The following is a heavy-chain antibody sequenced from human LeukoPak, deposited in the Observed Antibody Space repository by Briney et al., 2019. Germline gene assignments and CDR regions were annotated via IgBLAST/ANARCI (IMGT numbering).Heavy chain of an antibody. D-gene: IGHD2-21*01. CDR3: ARNIPVTRWGY. CDR1: GFTVCSNY. Sequence: GGSLRLSCAASGFTVCSNYMSWVRQAPGKGLEWVSVIYSGGSTYYADSVKGRFTISRDNSKDTVYLQMNSLRAEDTAVYYCARNIPVTRWGYWGQGTLVTVSS. CDR2: IYSGGST. J-gene: IGHJ4*02. V-gene: IGHV3-53*01.